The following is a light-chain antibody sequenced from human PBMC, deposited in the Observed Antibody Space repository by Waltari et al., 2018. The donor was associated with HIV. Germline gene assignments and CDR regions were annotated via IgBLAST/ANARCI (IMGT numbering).Light chain of an antibody. CDR3: ATCTDSLSGVV. Sequence: QSVLTQSPSASGTPGQRVTISCSGSSSNIGSNYVYWYQQLPGTAPKLLLYRNNQRPSGVPDRFSGSKSGTSASLAISGLRSEDEAHYYCATCTDSLSGVVFGGGTKLRVL. CDR2: RNN. V-gene: IGLV1-47*01. J-gene: IGLJ2*01. CDR1: SSNIGSNY.